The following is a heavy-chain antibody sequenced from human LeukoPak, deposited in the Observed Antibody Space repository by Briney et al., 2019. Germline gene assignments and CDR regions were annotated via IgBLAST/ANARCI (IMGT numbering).Heavy chain of an antibody. D-gene: IGHD1-14*01. J-gene: IGHJ4*02. CDR1: GFTVSSNY. CDR2: IYSGGST. Sequence: GSLRLSCAASGFTVSSNYMSWVRQAPGKGLEWVSTIYSGGSTNYADSVKGRFTLSGDNSKNTLYLQMNSLRAEDTAVYYCASGISFDYWGQGTLVTVSS. CDR3: ASGISFDY. V-gene: IGHV3-66*01.